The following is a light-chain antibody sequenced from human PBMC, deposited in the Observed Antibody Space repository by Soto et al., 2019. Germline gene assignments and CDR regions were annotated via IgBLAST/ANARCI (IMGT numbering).Light chain of an antibody. V-gene: IGLV2-14*01. CDR1: SSDVGGYNY. CDR2: DVN. CDR3: SSYTYSTTLVV. Sequence: QSALTQPASVSGSPGQSITISCTGTSSDVGGYNYVSWYQQPPGKAPKVMIYDVNNRPSGVSNRFSGSKSGNTASLTISGLQAEDEADYYCSSYTYSTTLVVFGTGTKLTVL. J-gene: IGLJ1*01.